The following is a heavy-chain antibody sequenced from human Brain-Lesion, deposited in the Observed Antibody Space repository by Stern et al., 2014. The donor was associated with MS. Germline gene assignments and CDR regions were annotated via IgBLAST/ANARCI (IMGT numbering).Heavy chain of an antibody. D-gene: IGHD2-2*01. Sequence: VQLVESGPGLVKPSQTLSLSCTVSGGSISSGGYYWSWIRQPAGKGLEWIGRIFNSGSTSYNPSLKSRVTKNKNTSTNQFSLRLNSMTAADTAVYYCARGRVVPGFQYYATDVWGQGTTVIVSS. J-gene: IGHJ6*02. V-gene: IGHV4-61*02. CDR3: ARGRVVPGFQYYATDV. CDR1: GGSISSGGYY. CDR2: IFNSGST.